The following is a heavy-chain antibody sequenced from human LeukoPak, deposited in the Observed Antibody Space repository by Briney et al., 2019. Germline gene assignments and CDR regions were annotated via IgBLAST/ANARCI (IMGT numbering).Heavy chain of an antibody. Sequence: GGSLRLSCSASGFTFTTYAMSWVRQAPGRELEWLSSVAVGGSTYYADSVRGRFTISRDNSKNTLYLQMNSLRAEDTAVYYCANPYDIVWGGFRPADMGVWGQGTTVTVSS. CDR1: GFTFTTYA. D-gene: IGHD3-16*02. J-gene: IGHJ6*02. V-gene: IGHV3-23*01. CDR3: ANPYDIVWGGFRPADMGV. CDR2: VAVGGST.